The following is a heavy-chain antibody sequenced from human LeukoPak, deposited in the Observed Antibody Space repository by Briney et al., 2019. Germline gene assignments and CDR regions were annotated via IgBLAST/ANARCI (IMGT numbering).Heavy chain of an antibody. CDR1: GFTFSSYW. J-gene: IGHJ4*02. CDR3: AGGLLGCGGGSCYPTDY. V-gene: IGHV3-7*01. D-gene: IGHD2-15*01. CDR2: IAPDGSER. Sequence: GESLRLSCAASGFTFSSYWMSWVRQAPGKGLEWVANIAPDGSERCFEDSVKGRFTISRDNAKNSVFLQMNSLRAEDTAVYYCAGGLLGCGGGSCYPTDYWGQGTLVTVSS.